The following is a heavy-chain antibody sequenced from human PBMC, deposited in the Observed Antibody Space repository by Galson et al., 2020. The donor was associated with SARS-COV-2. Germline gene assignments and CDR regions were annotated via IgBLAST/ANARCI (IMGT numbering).Heavy chain of an antibody. CDR2: INTSGGST. V-gene: IGHV1-46*01. J-gene: IGHJ6*02. CDR3: ARDPTVTTHLGDYLYYYYCMDV. D-gene: IGHD4-4*01. CDR1: GYTFTSYY. Sequence: ASVQVTCKASGYTFTSYYMHWVRQDPGQGLEWMGIINTSGGSTRNAQKFQGRVTMTRDTSTSTVYMELSSLRSEDTAVYYCARDPTVTTHLGDYLYYYYCMDVWGQGTTVTVSS.